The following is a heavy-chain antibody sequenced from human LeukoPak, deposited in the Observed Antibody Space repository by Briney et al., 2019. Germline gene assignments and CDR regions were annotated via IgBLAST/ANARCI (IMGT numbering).Heavy chain of an antibody. V-gene: IGHV4-59*08. CDR2: IYYSGST. CDR1: GGSISSYY. CDR3: ARHGPYYDFWSGYSNWFDP. J-gene: IGHJ5*02. D-gene: IGHD3-3*01. Sequence: PSETLSLTCTVSGGSISSYYWSWIRQPPGKGLEWIGYIYYSGSTNYNPSLKSRVTISVDTSKNQFSLKLSSVTAADTAVYYCARHGPYYDFWSGYSNWFDPWGQGTLVTVSS.